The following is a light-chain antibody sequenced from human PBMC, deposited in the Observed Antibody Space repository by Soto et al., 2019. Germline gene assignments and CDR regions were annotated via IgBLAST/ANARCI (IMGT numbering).Light chain of an antibody. CDR2: LNSDGSH. CDR3: QTWGSGIVV. Sequence: QAVVTQSPSASASLGASVKLTCTLSSGHSNYAIAWHQQQSEKVPRYLMKLNSDGSHSKGDGIPDRFSGSSSGAERYLTISSLQSEDEADYYCQTWGSGIVVFGGGTQLTVL. V-gene: IGLV4-69*01. CDR1: SGHSNYA. J-gene: IGLJ2*01.